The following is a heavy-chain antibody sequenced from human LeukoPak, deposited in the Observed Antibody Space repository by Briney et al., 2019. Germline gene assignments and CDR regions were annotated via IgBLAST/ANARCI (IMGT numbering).Heavy chain of an antibody. Sequence: SETLSLTCAVYGASYNAYYWSWIRQPPGKGLEWIGDIDHRGTATYNPSLKSRLTISADASKNQFSLKLNSVTDADTAVYYCAVGITILGVAASFDSWGQGTLVIVSS. D-gene: IGHD3-3*01. CDR1: GASYNAYY. CDR2: IDHRGTA. CDR3: AVGITILGVAASFDS. J-gene: IGHJ4*02. V-gene: IGHV4-34*01.